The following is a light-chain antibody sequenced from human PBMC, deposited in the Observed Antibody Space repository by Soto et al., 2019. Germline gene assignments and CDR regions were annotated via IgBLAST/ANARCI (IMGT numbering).Light chain of an antibody. J-gene: IGKJ1*01. CDR1: QSVSTY. CDR3: QKRTNWPPTWT. V-gene: IGKV3-11*01. Sequence: EIVLTQSPAILSLYPGERATLSCRASQSVSTYLAWYQPRPGQAPRLLVYDASNRATDIPARFSGSGSGTDFTLTISSLEPEDFAVYYCQKRTNWPPTWTFGPGTKVEIK. CDR2: DAS.